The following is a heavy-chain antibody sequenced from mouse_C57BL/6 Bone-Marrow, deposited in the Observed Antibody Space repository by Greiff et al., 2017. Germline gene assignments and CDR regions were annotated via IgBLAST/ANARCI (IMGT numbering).Heavy chain of an antibody. Sequence: LMESGAELVRPGSSVKLSCKDSYFAFMASAMHWVKQRPGHGLEWIGSFTMYSDATEYSENFKGKATLTANTSSSTAYMELSSLTSEDSAVYYCARGLYYDYDSFDYWGQGTTLTVSS. D-gene: IGHD2-4*01. CDR1: YFAFMASA. CDR2: FTMYSDAT. V-gene: IGHV1-49*01. J-gene: IGHJ2*01. CDR3: ARGLYYDYDSFDY.